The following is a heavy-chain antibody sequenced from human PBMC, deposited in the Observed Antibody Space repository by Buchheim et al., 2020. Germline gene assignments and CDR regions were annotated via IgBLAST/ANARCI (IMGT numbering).Heavy chain of an antibody. D-gene: IGHD2-15*01. V-gene: IGHV3-48*01. CDR2: ISSSSDSI. CDR3: TRGQAAPSDY. J-gene: IGHJ4*02. Sequence: EVQLVESGGGLGQPGGSLRLSCAASGFTFSIYSMNWVRQAPGKGLEWVSYISSSSDSIYYADSVEGRFTISRDNAKNSLYLQMNSLRAEDTAVYYCTRGQAAPSDYWGQGAL. CDR1: GFTFSIYS.